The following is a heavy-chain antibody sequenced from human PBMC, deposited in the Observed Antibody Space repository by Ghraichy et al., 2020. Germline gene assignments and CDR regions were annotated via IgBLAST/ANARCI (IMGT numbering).Heavy chain of an antibody. D-gene: IGHD3-10*01. J-gene: IGHJ6*04. CDR1: GFTFNNYA. CDR2: ISGKGLST. Sequence: GGSLRLSCAASGFTFNNYAMSWVRQAPGKGLEGVSTISGKGLSTYYADSVRGRFTISRDNSKNTQFLLMNSLRADDTAIYYCVKDHELSHYYGLYAWGKGTTVTVSS. CDR3: VKDHELSHYYGLYA. V-gene: IGHV3-23*01.